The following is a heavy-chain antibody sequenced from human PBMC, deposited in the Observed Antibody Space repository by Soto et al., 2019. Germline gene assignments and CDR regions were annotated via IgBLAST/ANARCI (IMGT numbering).Heavy chain of an antibody. CDR1: GFTFSSYG. CDR2: ISGSGDST. J-gene: IGHJ4*02. CDR3: AKQAPYSNSWYEIDH. Sequence: EVQLLESGGGLVQPGGSLRLSCAASGFTFSSYGINWVRQAPGKGLAWVSGISGSGDSTHYADSVKGRFTISRDNSKNTLYLQMNSLRAEDTAVYYRAKQAPYSNSWYEIDHWGQGTLVTVSS. V-gene: IGHV3-23*01. D-gene: IGHD6-13*01.